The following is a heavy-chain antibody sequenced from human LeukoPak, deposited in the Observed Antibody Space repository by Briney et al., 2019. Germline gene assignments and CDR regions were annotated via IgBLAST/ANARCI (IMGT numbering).Heavy chain of an antibody. D-gene: IGHD3-22*01. CDR3: ATSYDSSGCD. Sequence: TGGSLRLSCTASGFIFSSFWMAWVRQAPGKGLEWVANIKPDGGLQFYGDSVKGRFTISRDNAKNSLYLRMNNLRAEDTALYYCATSYDSSGCDWGQGTLVTVSS. V-gene: IGHV3-7*01. J-gene: IGHJ4*02. CDR2: IKPDGGLQ. CDR1: GFIFSSFW.